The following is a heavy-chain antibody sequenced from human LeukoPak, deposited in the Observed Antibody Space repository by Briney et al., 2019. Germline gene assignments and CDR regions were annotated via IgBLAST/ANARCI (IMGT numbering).Heavy chain of an antibody. V-gene: IGHV4-34*01. CDR3: ARDNGREVLTGPKPYYFDY. CDR1: GGSFSGYY. CDR2: IYYSGST. D-gene: IGHD3-9*01. J-gene: IGHJ4*02. Sequence: TSETLSLTCAVYGGSFSGYYWSWIRQPPGKGLEWIGYIYYSGSTYYNPSLKSRVTISVDTSKNQFSLKLSSVTAADTAVYYCARDNGREVLTGPKPYYFDYWGQGTLVTVSS.